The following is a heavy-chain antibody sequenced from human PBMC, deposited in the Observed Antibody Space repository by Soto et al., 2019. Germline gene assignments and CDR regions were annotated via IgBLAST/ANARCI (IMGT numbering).Heavy chain of an antibody. J-gene: IGHJ3*02. Sequence: GASVKFSCKASGYTFTSYDINWVRQATGQGLEWMGWMNPNSGNTGYAQKFQGRVTMTRNTSISTAYMELSSLRSEDTAVYYCATHYYDSRPRAFDIWGQGTMVTVSS. CDR3: ATHYYDSRPRAFDI. CDR2: MNPNSGNT. D-gene: IGHD3-22*01. V-gene: IGHV1-8*01. CDR1: GYTFTSYD.